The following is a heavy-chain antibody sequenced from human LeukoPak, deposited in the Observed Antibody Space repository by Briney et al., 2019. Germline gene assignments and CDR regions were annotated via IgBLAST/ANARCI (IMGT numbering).Heavy chain of an antibody. CDR1: GFTFYMYA. V-gene: IGHV3-23*01. D-gene: IGHD3-22*01. Sequence: GGSLTLSCPASGFTFYMYAMSWVRQAPGKGLEWVASMCGTAGCTFYPDSVKGRFTISRDNSKNVLYLRMNSLTAEDTAIYYCAKDRPNFHENSGHYYRRDGDSWGQGTLVTVSS. CDR3: AKDRPNFHENSGHYYRRDGDS. J-gene: IGHJ5*01. CDR2: MCGTAGCT.